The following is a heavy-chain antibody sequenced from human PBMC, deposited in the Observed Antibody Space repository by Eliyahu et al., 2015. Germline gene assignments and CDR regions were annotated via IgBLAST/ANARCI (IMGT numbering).Heavy chain of an antibody. CDR3: ARGSGFGDYISYYGLDV. CDR1: GYTFXDYX. V-gene: IGHV1-2*02. Sequence: QVQLMQSGAEVKKPGASVKVSCQASGYTFXDYXYTGGRQAPGQGLEWVGWINPNTGATKSAQNFQGRVTMSGDTSFNTAYMEVTSLTSDDTAVYYCARGSGFGDYISYYGLDVWGKGTTVTVSS. J-gene: IGHJ6*04. CDR2: INPNTGAT. D-gene: IGHD4-17*01.